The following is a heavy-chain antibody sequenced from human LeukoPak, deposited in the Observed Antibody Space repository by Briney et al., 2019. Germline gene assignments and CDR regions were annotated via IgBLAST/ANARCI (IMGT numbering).Heavy chain of an antibody. V-gene: IGHV3-23*01. J-gene: IGHJ4*02. CDR2: ISGSGGST. CDR3: AKYGTIFGVNDY. CDR1: GFTFSSYA. D-gene: IGHD3-3*01. Sequence: PGGSLRLSCAASGFTFSSYAMSWVRQAPGKGLEWVSAISGSGGSTYYPDSVKGRFTISRDNSKNTLNLQMNSLRAEDTAVYYCAKYGTIFGVNDYWGQGTLVTVSS.